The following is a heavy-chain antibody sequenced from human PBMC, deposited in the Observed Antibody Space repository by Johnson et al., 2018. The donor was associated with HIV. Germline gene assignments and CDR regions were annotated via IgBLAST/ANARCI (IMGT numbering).Heavy chain of an antibody. CDR3: AKVRRGSSWYIAFDI. CDR1: GFTFSSYG. J-gene: IGHJ3*02. V-gene: IGHV3-33*06. D-gene: IGHD6-13*01. CDR2: IWYDGSNK. Sequence: QMQLVESGGGVVQPGGSLRLSCSASGFTFSSYGMHWVRQAPGKGLEWVAVIWYDGSNKYYADSLKGRFTISRDNSKNTLYLQMNSLRAEDTAVYYCAKVRRGSSWYIAFDIWGQGTMVTVSS.